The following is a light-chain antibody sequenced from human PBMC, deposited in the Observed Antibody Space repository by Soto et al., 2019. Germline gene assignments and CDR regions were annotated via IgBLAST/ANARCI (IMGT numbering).Light chain of an antibody. Sequence: QSVLTQPPSVSGAPGQRVTISCTGSSSNIGAGYEVNWYQHLPGAAPKLLIHGNTNRPSGVPDRFSGSKSGTSASLAITGLQAEDEADYYCQSYDSSLSALYVFGTGTKVTVL. CDR2: GNT. CDR3: QSYDSSLSALYV. J-gene: IGLJ1*01. V-gene: IGLV1-40*01. CDR1: SSNIGAGYE.